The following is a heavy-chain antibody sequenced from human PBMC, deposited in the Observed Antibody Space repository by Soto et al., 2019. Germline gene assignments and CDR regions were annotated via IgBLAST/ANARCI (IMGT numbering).Heavy chain of an antibody. CDR1: GSSIGGFY. CDR3: ARAPEDYGPYNWFDP. V-gene: IGHV4-59*01. D-gene: IGHD4-17*01. J-gene: IGHJ5*02. Sequence: SETLSLTCSVSGSSIGGFYWSWIRQSPGKGLEWIGYIYSSGNTNYNPSLKSRVSISVDTSKNQFSLNLTSVTAADTAVYYCARAPEDYGPYNWFDPWGQGTLVTVSS. CDR2: IYSSGNT.